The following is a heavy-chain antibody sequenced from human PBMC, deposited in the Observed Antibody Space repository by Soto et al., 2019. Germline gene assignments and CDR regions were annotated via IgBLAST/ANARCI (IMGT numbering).Heavy chain of an antibody. J-gene: IGHJ6*02. Sequence: QVQLVESGGGVVQPGRSLRLSCAASGFTFSSYGMHWVRQAPGKGLEWVAVIWYDGSNKYYADSVKGRFTISRDNSKNTLYLQMNSLRAEDTAVYYCARDMTTPYYYYYYGMDVWGQGTTATVSS. CDR1: GFTFSSYG. V-gene: IGHV3-33*01. D-gene: IGHD4-17*01. CDR2: IWYDGSNK. CDR3: ARDMTTPYYYYYYGMDV.